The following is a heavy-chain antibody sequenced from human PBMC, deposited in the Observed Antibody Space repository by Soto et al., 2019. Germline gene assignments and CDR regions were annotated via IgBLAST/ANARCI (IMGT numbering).Heavy chain of an antibody. V-gene: IGHV4-59*01. CDR2: IYYSGST. CDR3: ARVVISYYDSSGYPARWFDT. D-gene: IGHD3-22*01. J-gene: IGHJ5*02. CDR1: GGSISSYD. Sequence: SETLSLTCTVFGGSISSYDWSWIRQTQGKGLEWIGYIYYSGSTNYNPSLKSRVTISVDTSKNQFSLKLSSVTDADTAVYYCARVVISYYDSSGYPARWFDTWGQGTLVTVSP.